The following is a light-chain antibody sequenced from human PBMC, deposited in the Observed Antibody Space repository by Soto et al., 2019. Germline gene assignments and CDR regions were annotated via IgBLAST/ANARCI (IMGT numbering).Light chain of an antibody. V-gene: IGLV2-14*01. J-gene: IGLJ1*01. CDR1: SSDVGAYNY. CDR2: EVS. CDR3: SSYAITNTLGNV. Sequence: QSALTQPASVSGSPGQSITISCTGTSSDVGAYNYVSWYQQYPGKAPKLIIYEVSNRPSGVSNRFSGSKSGNTASLTISGLQADDEADYYCSSYAITNTLGNVLGNGTKGT.